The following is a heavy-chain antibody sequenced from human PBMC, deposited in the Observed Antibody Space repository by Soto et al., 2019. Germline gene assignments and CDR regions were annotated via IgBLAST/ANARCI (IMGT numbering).Heavy chain of an antibody. J-gene: IGHJ6*02. V-gene: IGHV4-34*01. CDR2: INHSGSA. Sequence: LSLTFDVYGGSFSGYIWTWIRQTPGKGLQWIGQINHSGSANYNPSLKSRVTISVHTSNSQFSLELSSVTAADTAVYYCARGMDVLRRIPRYGMDFWGQGTTVTVSS. CDR1: GGSFSGYI. D-gene: IGHD2-2*03. CDR3: ARGMDVLRRIPRYGMDF.